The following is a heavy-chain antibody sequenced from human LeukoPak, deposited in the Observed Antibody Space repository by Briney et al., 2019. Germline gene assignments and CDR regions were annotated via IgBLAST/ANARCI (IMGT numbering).Heavy chain of an antibody. CDR2: MYSDGSA. CDR3: ARGLRWYPAIDY. D-gene: IGHD4-23*01. J-gene: IGHJ4*02. Sequence: PGGSLRLSCTASGFNVRTNYMLWVRQAPGKGLECVSVMYSDGSAYYADSVKGRFTLSRDNSMNTLFLQMNSLRADDTAMYYCARGLRWYPAIDYWGQGTLVTVSS. CDR1: GFNVRTNY. V-gene: IGHV3-53*01.